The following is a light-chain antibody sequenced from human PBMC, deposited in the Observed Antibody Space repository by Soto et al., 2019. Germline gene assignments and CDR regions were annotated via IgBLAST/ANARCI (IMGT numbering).Light chain of an antibody. Sequence: EIVMTQSPATLSVSPGERATLSCRASQSVSSNLAWYQQKPGQAPRLLIYGASTRATGIPARFSGSGSGTEFTLTISSLQSEDFALYYCQQYNDWPLKFGQGTKVDIK. V-gene: IGKV3-15*01. CDR3: QQYNDWPLK. CDR2: GAS. J-gene: IGKJ1*01. CDR1: QSVSSN.